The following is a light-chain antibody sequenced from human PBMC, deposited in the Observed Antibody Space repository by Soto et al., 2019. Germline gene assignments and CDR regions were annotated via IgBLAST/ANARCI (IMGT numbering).Light chain of an antibody. CDR3: FSYAGDSVYV. V-gene: IGLV2-23*02. J-gene: IGLJ1*01. Sequence: QSALTQPASVSGSPRQSITISCTGTNSDVGSYNLVSWFQQHPGKAPKLVIYEVTKRPSGVSDRFSGSKSGNTASLTISGLQAEGEADYYCFSYAGDSVYVFGTGTKVTVL. CDR2: EVT. CDR1: NSDVGSYNL.